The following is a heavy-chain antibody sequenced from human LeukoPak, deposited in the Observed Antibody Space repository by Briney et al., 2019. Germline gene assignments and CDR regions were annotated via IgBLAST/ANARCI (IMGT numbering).Heavy chain of an antibody. Sequence: SETLSLTCTVSGGSISSYYWNWIRQPAGKGLEWIGRIYTSGSTNYNPSLKSRVTMSVDTSKNQFSLKLSSVTAADTAVYYCARDLAVAGSFDYWGQGTLVTVSS. CDR1: GGSISSYY. CDR2: IYTSGST. CDR3: ARDLAVAGSFDY. V-gene: IGHV4-4*07. J-gene: IGHJ4*02. D-gene: IGHD6-19*01.